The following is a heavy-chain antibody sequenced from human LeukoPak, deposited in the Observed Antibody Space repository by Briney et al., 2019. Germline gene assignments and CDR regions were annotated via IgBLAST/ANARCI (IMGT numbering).Heavy chain of an antibody. CDR2: IYWNNDK. CDR3: AYSLKADYCDGDCYNTYYFDY. Sequence: SGPTLVNPTQTLTLTCTFSGFSLSTSGVGVGWIRQPPGKALEWLALIYWNNDKRYSPSLKSRLTITKDTSKNQVVLTMTNMDPMDTATYYCAYSLKADYCDGDCYNTYYFDYWGQGTLVTVSS. D-gene: IGHD2-21*01. J-gene: IGHJ4*02. V-gene: IGHV2-5*01. CDR1: GFSLSTSGVG.